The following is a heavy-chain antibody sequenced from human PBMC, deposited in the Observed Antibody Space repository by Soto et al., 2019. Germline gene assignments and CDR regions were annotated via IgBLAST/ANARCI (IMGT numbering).Heavy chain of an antibody. J-gene: IGHJ4*02. V-gene: IGHV1-18*01. Sequence: QVQLVQSGAEVKKPGASVKVSCKASGYTFTSYGISWVRQAPGQGLEWMGWISAYNGNANYAQKLQGRVTMTTDTSTSTAYMELRSLRSDDTAVYYCARGDRQLRFLEWSNVAFDYWGQGTLVTVSS. CDR1: GYTFTSYG. D-gene: IGHD3-3*01. CDR3: ARGDRQLRFLEWSNVAFDY. CDR2: ISAYNGNA.